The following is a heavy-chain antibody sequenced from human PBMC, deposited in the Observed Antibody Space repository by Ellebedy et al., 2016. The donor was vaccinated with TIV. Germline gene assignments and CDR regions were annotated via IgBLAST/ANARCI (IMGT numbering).Heavy chain of an antibody. J-gene: IGHJ1*01. CDR1: GFTFSNAW. D-gene: IGHD1-26*01. CDR2: IKSKTDGGTT. Sequence: GESLKISXAASGFTFSNAWMNWVRQAPGKGLEWVGRIKSKTDGGTTDYAAPVKGRFTISRDDSKNTLYLQMNSLKTEDTAVYYCTTEEGGIVGSKYFQHWGQGTLVTVSS. CDR3: TTEEGGIVGSKYFQH. V-gene: IGHV3-15*07.